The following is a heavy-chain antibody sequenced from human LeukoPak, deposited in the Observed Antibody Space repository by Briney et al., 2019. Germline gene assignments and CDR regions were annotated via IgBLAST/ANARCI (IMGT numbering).Heavy chain of an antibody. CDR2: IYYSGST. CDR1: GGSISSYY. Sequence: SETLSLTCTVSGGSISSYYWSWIRQPPGKGLEWIGYIYYSGSTNYNPSLKSRVTISVDTSKNQFSLKLSSVTAADTAVYYCARLAVAGRGNWFDPWGQGTLVTVSS. CDR3: ARLAVAGRGNWFDP. D-gene: IGHD6-19*01. V-gene: IGHV4-59*01. J-gene: IGHJ5*02.